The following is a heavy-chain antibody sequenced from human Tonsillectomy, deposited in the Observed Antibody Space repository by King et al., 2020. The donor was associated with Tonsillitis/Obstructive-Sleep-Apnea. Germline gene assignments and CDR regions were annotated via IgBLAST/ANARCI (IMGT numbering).Heavy chain of an antibody. J-gene: IGHJ5*02. D-gene: IGHD3-22*01. CDR2: INHSGST. Sequence: VQLQQWGAGLLKPSETLSLTCAVYGGSFSGYYWSWIRQPPGKGLEWIGEINHSGSTNYNPSLKSRVTISVDTSKNQFSLKLSSVTAADTAVYYCASATYYYDSSGYKAVWLDPWGQGTLVTVSS. CDR3: ASATYYYDSSGYKAVWLDP. V-gene: IGHV4-34*01. CDR1: GGSFSGYY.